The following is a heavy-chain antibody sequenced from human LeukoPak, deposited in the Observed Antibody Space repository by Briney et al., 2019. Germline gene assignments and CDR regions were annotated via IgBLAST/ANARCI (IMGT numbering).Heavy chain of an antibody. CDR2: IIPIFGTA. J-gene: IGHJ3*02. V-gene: IGHV1-69*13. Sequence: SVKVSCKASGGTFSSYAISWVRQAPGQGLEWMGVIIPIFGTANYAQKFQGRVTITADESTSTAYMELSSLRSEDTAVYYCARFRARPPDAFDIWGRGTMVTVSS. CDR1: GGTFSSYA. D-gene: IGHD6-6*01. CDR3: ARFRARPPDAFDI.